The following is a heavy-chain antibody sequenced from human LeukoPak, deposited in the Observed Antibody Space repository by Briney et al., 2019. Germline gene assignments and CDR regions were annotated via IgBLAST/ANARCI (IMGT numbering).Heavy chain of an antibody. CDR1: GFTFDDYA. CDR2: ISWNSGSI. D-gene: IGHD3-10*01. CDR3: AKDLLWFGEQYYYYGMDV. V-gene: IGHV3-9*01. Sequence: PGGSLRLSCAASGFTFDDYAMHWVRQAPGKGLEWVSGISWNSGSIGYADSVKGRFTISRGNAKNSLYLQMNSLRAEDTALYYCAKDLLWFGEQYYYYGMDVWGQGTTVTVSS. J-gene: IGHJ6*02.